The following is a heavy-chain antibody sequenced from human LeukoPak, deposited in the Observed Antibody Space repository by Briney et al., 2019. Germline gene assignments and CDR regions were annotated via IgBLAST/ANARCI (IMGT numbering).Heavy chain of an antibody. J-gene: IGHJ5*02. V-gene: IGHV1-69*05. Sequence: SVTVSCKASGGTFSSYAISWVRQAPGQGLEWMGGIIPIFGTANYAQKFQGRVTITTDESTSTAYMELSSLRSEDTAVYYCARNRKELYSGYDYFYWFDPWGQGTLVTVSS. D-gene: IGHD5-12*01. CDR3: ARNRKELYSGYDYFYWFDP. CDR2: IIPIFGTA. CDR1: GGTFSSYA.